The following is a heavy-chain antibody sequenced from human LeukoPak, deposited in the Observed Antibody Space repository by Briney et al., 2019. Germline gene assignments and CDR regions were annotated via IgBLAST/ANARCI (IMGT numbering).Heavy chain of an antibody. D-gene: IGHD6-19*01. J-gene: IGHJ4*02. Sequence: SETLSLTCTVSDGFSNNYWSWVRQPPGKGLEWIGYMYYSGSTGYNPSLKRRVTISVDTSKSQFSLNLRSVTAADTAVYFCARASGGWYGLFDSWGPGTLVTVSS. CDR3: ARASGGWYGLFDS. V-gene: IGHV4-59*08. CDR1: DGFSNNY. CDR2: MYYSGST.